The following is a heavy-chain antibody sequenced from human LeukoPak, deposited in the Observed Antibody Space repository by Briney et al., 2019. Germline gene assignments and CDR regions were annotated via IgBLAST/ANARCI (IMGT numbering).Heavy chain of an antibody. D-gene: IGHD3-16*01. CDR2: IWYDGSNK. CDR1: GFTFSSYG. Sequence: GGSLRLSCAASGFTFSSYGMHWVRQAPGKGLEWVAVIWYDGSNKYYADSVKGRFTISRDNSKNTLYLQMNSLRAEDTAVYYCAREAVLEDYFDYWGQGTLVTVSS. V-gene: IGHV3-33*01. J-gene: IGHJ4*02. CDR3: AREAVLEDYFDY.